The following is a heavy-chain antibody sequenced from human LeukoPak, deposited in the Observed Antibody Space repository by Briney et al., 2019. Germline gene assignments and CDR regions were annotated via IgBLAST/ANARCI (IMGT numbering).Heavy chain of an antibody. Sequence: GGSLRLSCAASGFTFDDDTMHWVRQTPGRGLEWVSFITWKSHRTHYADSVKGRFTVSRDNSKDSLYLQMNSLRTEDTGLYHCASEVGYRSLGYLGQGTLVAVSS. CDR1: GFTFDDDT. V-gene: IGHV3-43*01. D-gene: IGHD3-3*01. CDR2: ITWKSHRT. CDR3: ASEVGYRSLGY. J-gene: IGHJ4*02.